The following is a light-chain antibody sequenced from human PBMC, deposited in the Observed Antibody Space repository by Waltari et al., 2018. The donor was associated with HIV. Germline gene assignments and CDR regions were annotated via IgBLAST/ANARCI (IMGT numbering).Light chain of an antibody. CDR1: SGDVGGYNF. Sequence: QSALTQPASVSGSPGQSITISCPGTSGDVGGYNFVSWYQKHPGKAPKLTIYNVNSRPSGVSIRFSGSRSANTASLTISGLQAEDEADYFCSSYTSSGPRYVLFGGGTRLTVL. V-gene: IGLV2-14*03. CDR3: SSYTSSGPRYVL. CDR2: NVN. J-gene: IGLJ2*01.